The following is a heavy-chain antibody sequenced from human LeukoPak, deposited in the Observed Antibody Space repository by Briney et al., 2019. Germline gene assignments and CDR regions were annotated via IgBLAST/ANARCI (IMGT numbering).Heavy chain of an antibody. J-gene: IGHJ4*02. Sequence: AGGSLRLSCAASGFTFSDSYISWIRQAPGKGLEWVSYISGSSSAIYYADSVEGRFTISRDNAKNSVYLQMNSLKAEDTAVYYCARVGYSGYGVYWGQGTLVTVSS. CDR3: ARVGYSGYGVY. CDR2: ISGSSSAI. CDR1: GFTFSDSY. V-gene: IGHV3-11*01. D-gene: IGHD5-12*01.